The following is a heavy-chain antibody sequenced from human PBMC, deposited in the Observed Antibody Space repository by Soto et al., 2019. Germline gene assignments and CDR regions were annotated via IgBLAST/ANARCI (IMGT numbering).Heavy chain of an antibody. V-gene: IGHV3-11*05. CDR1: GFTFSDYY. J-gene: IGHJ4*02. D-gene: IGHD5-18*01. Sequence: VQLVESGGGLVKPGGSLRLSCAASGFTFSDYYMSWVRQAPGKGLEWLSFISNRGTSTNYADSVKDRFTISRDNGKSSLYLHMNSLRAEDTAVYYCARSEDTALAPSHDYWGQGTLVTVSS. CDR2: ISNRGTST. CDR3: ARSEDTALAPSHDY.